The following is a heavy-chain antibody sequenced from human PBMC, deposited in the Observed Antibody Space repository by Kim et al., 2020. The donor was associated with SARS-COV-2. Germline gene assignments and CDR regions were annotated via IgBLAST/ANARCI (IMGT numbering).Heavy chain of an antibody. V-gene: IGHV3-21*01. CDR2: ISSSSSYI. CDR3: ARGDSGYMIVVEAFDI. J-gene: IGHJ3*02. D-gene: IGHD5-12*01. CDR1: GFTFSSYS. Sequence: GGSLRLSCAASGFTFSSYSMNWVRQAPGKGLEWVSSISSSSSYIDYADSVKGRFTISRDNAKNSLYLQMNSLRAEDTAVDYCARGDSGYMIVVEAFDIWG.